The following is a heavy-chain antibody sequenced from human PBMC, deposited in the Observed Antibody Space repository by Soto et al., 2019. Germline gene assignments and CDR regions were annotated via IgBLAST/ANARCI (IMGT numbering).Heavy chain of an antibody. CDR1: VYSFSSYW. CDR3: ARHLDYYDSSGPDAFDI. D-gene: IGHD3-22*01. Sequence: GESLKISCRGSVYSFSSYWISWVRQMPGKGLEWMGRIDPSDSYTNYSPSFQGHVTISADKSISTAYLQWSSLKASDTAMYYCARHLDYYDSSGPDAFDIWGQGTMVTVSS. CDR2: IDPSDSYT. J-gene: IGHJ3*02. V-gene: IGHV5-10-1*01.